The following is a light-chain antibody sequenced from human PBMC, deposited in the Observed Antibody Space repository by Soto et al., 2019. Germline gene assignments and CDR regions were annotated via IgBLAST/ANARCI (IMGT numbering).Light chain of an antibody. CDR2: DAS. CDR3: KQRSNWHPMYT. CDR1: QSVSSY. J-gene: IGKJ2*01. Sequence: EIVLTQSPATLSLSPGERATLSCRASQSVSSYLAWYQQKPGQAPRLLIYDASNRATGIPARFSGSGSGTDFTLTISSLEPEDFAVYYCKQRSNWHPMYTFGQGTKLEIK. V-gene: IGKV3-11*01.